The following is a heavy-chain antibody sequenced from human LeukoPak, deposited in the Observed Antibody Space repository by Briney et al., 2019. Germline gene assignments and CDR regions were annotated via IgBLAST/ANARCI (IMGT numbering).Heavy chain of an antibody. Sequence: GGSLRLSCAASGFTVSSNYMSWVREAPGKGLEGVSVIYSGGSTYYADSVKGRFTISRDNSKNTLYLQMNSLRAEDTAVYYCARDGTTSPYYYGMDVWGQGTTVTVSS. J-gene: IGHJ6*02. V-gene: IGHV3-53*01. D-gene: IGHD1-7*01. CDR2: IYSGGST. CDR3: ARDGTTSPYYYGMDV. CDR1: GFTVSSNY.